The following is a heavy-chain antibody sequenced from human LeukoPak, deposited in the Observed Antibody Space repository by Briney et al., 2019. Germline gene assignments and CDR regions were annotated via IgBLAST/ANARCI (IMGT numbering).Heavy chain of an antibody. CDR1: GYTFTGYY. CDR2: INPNSGGT. J-gene: IGHJ4*02. CDR3: ARDNGDYWTSGDY. Sequence: ASVKVSCKASGYTFTGYYMHWVRQAPGQGLEWMGRINPNSGGTNYAQKFQGRVTMTRDKSISTAYMELSRLRSDDTAVYYCARDNGDYWTSGDYWGQGTLVTVSS. V-gene: IGHV1-2*06. D-gene: IGHD4-17*01.